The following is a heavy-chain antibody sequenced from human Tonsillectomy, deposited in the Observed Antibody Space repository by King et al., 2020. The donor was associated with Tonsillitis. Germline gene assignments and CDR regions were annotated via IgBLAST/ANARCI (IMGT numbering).Heavy chain of an antibody. Sequence: QLQESGSGLVKPSQTLSLTCAVSGGSISSGGYSWSWIRQPPGKGLEWIGYIYHSGSTYYNPSLKSRVTISVDRSKNQFSLKLSSVTAADTAVYYCARVGTYYYFDYWGQGTLVTVSS. CDR1: GGSISSGGYS. CDR3: ARVGTYYYFDY. CDR2: IYHSGST. V-gene: IGHV4-30-2*01. D-gene: IGHD3-10*01. J-gene: IGHJ4*02.